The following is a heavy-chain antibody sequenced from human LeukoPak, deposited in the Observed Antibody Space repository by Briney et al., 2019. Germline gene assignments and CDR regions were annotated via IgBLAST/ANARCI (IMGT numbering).Heavy chain of an antibody. V-gene: IGHV1-2*02. CDR3: ARGPGGPSQYMDV. CDR1: GYTFTGYY. J-gene: IGHJ6*03. D-gene: IGHD2-2*01. Sequence: ASVKVSCKASGYTFTGYYMHWVRQAPGQGLEWMGWINPNSGGTNYAQKFQGRVTMARDTSISTAYMELSRLRSEDMAVYYCARGPGGPSQYMDVWGKGTTVTVSS. CDR2: INPNSGGT.